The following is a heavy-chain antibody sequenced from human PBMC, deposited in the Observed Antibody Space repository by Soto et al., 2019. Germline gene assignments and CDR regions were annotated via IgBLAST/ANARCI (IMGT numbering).Heavy chain of an antibody. D-gene: IGHD2-15*01. Sequence: EVQLVESGGGLVQPGGSLRLSCAASGFTFSDYNMIWVRQAPGKGLGWVSYIDIFSATIYYADSVKGRFTISRDNAKNSLYLQMNSLRDEDTAVYYCARDGVAEIDYWGQGTLVTVSS. CDR1: GFTFSDYN. CDR3: ARDGVAEIDY. CDR2: IDIFSATI. V-gene: IGHV3-48*02. J-gene: IGHJ4*02.